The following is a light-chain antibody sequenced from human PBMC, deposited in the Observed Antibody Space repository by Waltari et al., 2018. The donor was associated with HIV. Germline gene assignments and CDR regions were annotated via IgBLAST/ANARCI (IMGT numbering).Light chain of an antibody. V-gene: IGLV1-51*01. Sequence: HSVLTHPPAVSAAPGQKVTIPCSGTPLNIWNYFVCLYQKPTGTAPKPLIFDNHKRPSGVSDRFSSSKSATSATLDITGLHTGDEAEYYCGTCDTSLNAVVFGGGTKVSVL. J-gene: IGLJ2*01. CDR2: DNH. CDR3: GTCDTSLNAVV. CDR1: PLNIWNYF.